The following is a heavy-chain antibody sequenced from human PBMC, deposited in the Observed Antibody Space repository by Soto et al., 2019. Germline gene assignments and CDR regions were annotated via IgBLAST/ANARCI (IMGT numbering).Heavy chain of an antibody. J-gene: IGHJ5*02. CDR3: ASSLQDIVVVPASFDP. Sequence: ASVKVSCKASGYTFTSYYMHWVRQAPGQGPEWMGIINPSGGSTSYAQKFQGRVTMTRDTSTSTVYMELSSLRSEDTAVYYCASSLQDIVVVPASFDPWGQGTLVTVSS. CDR1: GYTFTSYY. D-gene: IGHD2-2*01. V-gene: IGHV1-46*01. CDR2: INPSGGST.